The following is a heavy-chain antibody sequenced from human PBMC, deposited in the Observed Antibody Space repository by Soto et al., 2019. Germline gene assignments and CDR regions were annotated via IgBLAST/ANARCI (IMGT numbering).Heavy chain of an antibody. D-gene: IGHD6-19*01. CDR2: ISDSGATT. CDR1: GFPFGENA. CDR3: AKEDTSSGSLDY. J-gene: IGHJ4*02. Sequence: PWGSLGISCATSGFPFGENAMSWVGQAPGKGLEWVSGISDSGATTYYADSVRGRFTISRDNSKNTLYLQMKSLRAEDSASYYCAKEDTSSGSLDYWGQGAMVTVSS. V-gene: IGHV3-23*01.